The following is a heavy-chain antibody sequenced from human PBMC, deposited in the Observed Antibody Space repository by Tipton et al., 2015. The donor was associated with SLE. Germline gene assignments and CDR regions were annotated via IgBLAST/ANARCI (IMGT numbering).Heavy chain of an antibody. CDR3: AGEEYYYDSSGRKGAAFDI. CDR2: IYQSGST. CDR1: GYSISSGSY. V-gene: IGHV4-38-2*02. J-gene: IGHJ3*02. D-gene: IGHD3-22*01. Sequence: TLSLTCAVSGYSISSGSYWGWIRQSPGKGLEWIGSIYQSGSTYYNSSLKSRVTISVDTSKNQFSLKLSSVTAADTAVYYCAGEEYYYDSSGRKGAAFDIWGQGTMVTVSS.